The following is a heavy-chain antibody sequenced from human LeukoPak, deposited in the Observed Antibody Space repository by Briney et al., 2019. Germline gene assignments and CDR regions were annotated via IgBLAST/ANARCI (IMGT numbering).Heavy chain of an antibody. CDR3: AREYYSSFDY. V-gene: IGHV3-7*01. CDR1: GFYFNPYW. CDR2: ISHDGYST. D-gene: IGHD2-21*01. J-gene: IGHJ4*02. Sequence: GGSLRLSCVASGFYFNPYWMAWVRQAPGKGLEWVATISHDGYSTFYADSVRGRFSISRDNAQNSLFLQMSSLRVDDTAVYYCAREYYSSFDYWGQGALVTVSS.